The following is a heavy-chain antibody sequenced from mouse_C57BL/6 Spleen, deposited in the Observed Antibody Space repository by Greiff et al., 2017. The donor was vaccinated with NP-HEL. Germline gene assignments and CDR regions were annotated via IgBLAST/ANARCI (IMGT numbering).Heavy chain of an antibody. J-gene: IGHJ1*03. CDR3: ARSGLLYFDV. CDR2: IRNKANGYTT. Sequence: EVNVVESGGGLVQPGGSLSLSCAASGFTFTDYYMSWVRQPPGKALEWLGFIRNKANGYTTEYSASVKGRFTISRDNSQSILYLQMNALRAEDSATYYCARSGLLYFDVWGTGTTVTVSS. V-gene: IGHV7-3*01. CDR1: GFTFTDYY. D-gene: IGHD2-10*01.